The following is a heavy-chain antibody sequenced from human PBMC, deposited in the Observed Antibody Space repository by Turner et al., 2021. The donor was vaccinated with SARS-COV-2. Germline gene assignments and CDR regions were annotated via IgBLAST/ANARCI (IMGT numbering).Heavy chain of an antibody. CDR1: GFTFRSYS. V-gene: IGHV3-21*01. D-gene: IGHD3-3*01. CDR2: ISSRSSYI. J-gene: IGHJ6*02. CDR3: ARDYYDFWSGYYSYQYGMDV. Sequence: EVQVVESGGGLVKPGGSLRLSCAASGFTFRSYSMNWVRQAPGKGLEWVSTISSRSSYIYYADSVKGRFTISRDNVKNSLYLQMNSLRAEDTAVYYCARDYYDFWSGYYSYQYGMDVWGQGTAVTVSS.